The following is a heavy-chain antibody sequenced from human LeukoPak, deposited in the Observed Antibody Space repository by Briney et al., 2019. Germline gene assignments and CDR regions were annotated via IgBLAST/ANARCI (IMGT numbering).Heavy chain of an antibody. CDR1: GGSISNYY. Sequence: PSETLSLTCTVSGGSISNYYWSWFRQPPGKGLEWIGYIYYNGNTDYNPSLRNRLSMSVDTPKNHFSLRLSFVTAADTAVYFCARHSETCSGAYCFIDYFDYWGQGILVTVSS. D-gene: IGHD2-15*01. J-gene: IGHJ4*02. CDR2: IYYNGNT. CDR3: ARHSETCSGAYCFIDYFDY. V-gene: IGHV4-59*08.